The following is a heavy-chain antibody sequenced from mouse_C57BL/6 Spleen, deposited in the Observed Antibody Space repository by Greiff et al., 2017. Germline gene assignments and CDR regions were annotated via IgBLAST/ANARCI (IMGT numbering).Heavy chain of an antibody. CDR3: TRCQLRLYYYAMDY. CDR1: GYTFTDYE. Sequence: QVQLQQSGAELVRPGASVTLSCKASGYTFTDYEMHWVKQTPVHGLEWIGAIDPETGGTAYNQKFKGKAILTADKSSSTAYMELRSLTSEDSAVYYCTRCQLRLYYYAMDYWGQGTSVTVSS. V-gene: IGHV1-15*01. D-gene: IGHD3-2*02. J-gene: IGHJ4*01. CDR2: IDPETGGT.